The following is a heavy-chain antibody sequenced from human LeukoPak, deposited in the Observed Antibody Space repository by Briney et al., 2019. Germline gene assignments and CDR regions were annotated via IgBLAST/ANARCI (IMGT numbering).Heavy chain of an antibody. CDR1: GYTFTSYG. Sequence: ASVKVSCKASGYTFTSYGINWVRQAPGQGLEWMGWISAYNGNTNYAQKLQGRVTITRDTSASRAYMELSSLRSEDTAVYYCAGTYYYDSSGYYPAFDYWGQGTLVTVSS. CDR3: AGTYYYDSSGYYPAFDY. V-gene: IGHV1-18*01. J-gene: IGHJ4*02. D-gene: IGHD3-22*01. CDR2: ISAYNGNT.